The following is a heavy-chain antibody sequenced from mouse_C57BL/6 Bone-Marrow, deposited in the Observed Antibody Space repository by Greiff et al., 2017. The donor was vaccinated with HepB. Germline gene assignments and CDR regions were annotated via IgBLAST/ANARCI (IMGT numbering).Heavy chain of an antibody. D-gene: IGHD4-1*01. Sequence: QVHVKQPGAELVRPGSSVKLSCKASGYTFTSYWMDWVKQRPGQGLEWIGNIYPSDSETHYNQKFKDKATLTVDKSSSTAYMQLSSLTSEDSAVYYCARSRILGPAYWGQGTLVTVSA. CDR1: GYTFTSYW. CDR3: ARSRILGPAY. V-gene: IGHV1-61*01. J-gene: IGHJ3*01. CDR2: IYPSDSET.